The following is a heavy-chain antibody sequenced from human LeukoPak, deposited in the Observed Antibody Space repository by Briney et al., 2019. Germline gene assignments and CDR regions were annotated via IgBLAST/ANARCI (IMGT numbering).Heavy chain of an antibody. CDR1: GGSFSGYY. D-gene: IGHD3-10*01. V-gene: IGHV4-30-4*08. CDR2: IYYNGDT. CDR3: ARARFNYGWGTHDF. Sequence: SETLSLTCAVYGGSFSGYYWSWIRQPPGKGPEWIGYIYYNGDTYYNPSLKSRVSISSDTSKNQFSLNLNSVTVADTAVYYCARARFNYGWGTHDFWGQGTLVIVSS. J-gene: IGHJ4*02.